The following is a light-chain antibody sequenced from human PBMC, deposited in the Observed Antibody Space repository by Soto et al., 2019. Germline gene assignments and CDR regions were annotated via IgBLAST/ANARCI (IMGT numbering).Light chain of an antibody. CDR2: TNN. CDR3: ATWHDSFYV. J-gene: IGLJ1*01. V-gene: IGLV1-44*01. CDR1: TSDIGTNA. Sequence: SVLTQPPSASGTPGQRVTVSCSGSTSDIGTNAVNWFQHLPGSAPKLLIYTNNQRPSGVPDRFSASKSGTSASLAISGLQPEDEADYYCATWHDSFYVFGTGTKLTVL.